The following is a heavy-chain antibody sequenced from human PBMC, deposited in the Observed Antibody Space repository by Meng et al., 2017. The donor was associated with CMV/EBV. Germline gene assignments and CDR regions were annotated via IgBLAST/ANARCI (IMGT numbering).Heavy chain of an antibody. V-gene: IGHV3-30*02. Sequence: VALVEGGGGLGQPGGSLRLSCAASGCTSSSYGMHWVRQAPGKGLEWVAFIRYDGSNKYYADSVKGRFTISRDNSKNTLYLQMNSLRAEDTAVYYCAKGPTGTADYWGQGTLVTVSS. D-gene: IGHD1-1*01. J-gene: IGHJ4*02. CDR3: AKGPTGTADY. CDR1: GCTSSSYG. CDR2: IRYDGSNK.